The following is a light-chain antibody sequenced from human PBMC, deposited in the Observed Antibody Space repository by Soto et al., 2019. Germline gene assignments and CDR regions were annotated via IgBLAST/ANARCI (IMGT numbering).Light chain of an antibody. CDR1: QGVSSY. J-gene: IGKJ3*01. V-gene: IGKV1-8*01. Sequence: ATRVTQSPSSFSASTGDRVNITCRADQGVSSYLAWYQQKPGRAPKLLIYAASPLQSGVPSTFSGSGSGTEFTLTISCLQSVYFATCFCQQYSTYPFTFGPGTKVDVK. CDR2: AAS. CDR3: QQYSTYPFT.